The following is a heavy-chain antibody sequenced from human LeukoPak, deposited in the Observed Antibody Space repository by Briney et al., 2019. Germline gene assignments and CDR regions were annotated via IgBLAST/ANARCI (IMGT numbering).Heavy chain of an antibody. Sequence: GGSLRLSCAASGFTFRSYWMSWVRQAPGKGLEWVANTKQDGSEKYYVDSVKGLFTISRDNARNSLYLQITSMRAEDTAVYYCARGAYYYNSGDAFDVWGQGTMVTVSS. D-gene: IGHD3-10*01. CDR2: TKQDGSEK. V-gene: IGHV3-7*01. J-gene: IGHJ3*01. CDR1: GFTFRSYW. CDR3: ARGAYYYNSGDAFDV.